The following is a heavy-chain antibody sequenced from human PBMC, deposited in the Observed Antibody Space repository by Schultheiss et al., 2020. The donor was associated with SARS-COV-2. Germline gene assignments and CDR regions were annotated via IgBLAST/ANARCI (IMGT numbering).Heavy chain of an antibody. V-gene: IGHV1-18*01. CDR3: ARDIPTRYYYDSSGYTNFDY. J-gene: IGHJ4*02. CDR1: GYTFTSYG. CDR2: ISAYNGNT. D-gene: IGHD3-22*01. Sequence: GESLKISCKASGYTFTSYGISWVRQAPGQGLEWMGWISAYNGNTNYAQKLQGRVTMTTDTSTSTAYMELRSLRSDDTAVYYCARDIPTRYYYDSSGYTNFDYWGQGTLVTVSS.